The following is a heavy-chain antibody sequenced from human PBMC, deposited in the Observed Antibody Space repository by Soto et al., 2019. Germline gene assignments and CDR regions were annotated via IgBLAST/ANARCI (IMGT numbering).Heavy chain of an antibody. CDR1: GYTFTNFG. D-gene: IGHD2-15*01. V-gene: IGHV1-18*01. CDR2: INAYNGNT. Sequence: ASVKVSCXASGYTFTNFGISWVRQAPGQGLEWMGWINAYNGNTNYAQKLQGRVTMTTDTSTSTAYMELSSLRSEDTAVYYCARDRYCSGGSCYAHFYYYGMDVWGQGTTVTVSS. CDR3: ARDRYCSGGSCYAHFYYYGMDV. J-gene: IGHJ6*02.